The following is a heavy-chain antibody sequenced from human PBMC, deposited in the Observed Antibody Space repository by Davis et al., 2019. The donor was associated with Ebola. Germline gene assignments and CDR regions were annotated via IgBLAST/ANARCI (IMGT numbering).Heavy chain of an antibody. J-gene: IGHJ4*02. CDR3: ARVSRWLQLNCDY. D-gene: IGHD5-24*01. Sequence: GESLKISCAASGFTFSSYAMHWVRQAPGRGLEWMAVISYDGSNKYYTDSVKGRFTISRDNSKNTLYLQMNSLRAEDTAVYYCARVSRWLQLNCDYWGQGTLVTVSS. CDR2: ISYDGSNK. V-gene: IGHV3-30*04. CDR1: GFTFSSYA.